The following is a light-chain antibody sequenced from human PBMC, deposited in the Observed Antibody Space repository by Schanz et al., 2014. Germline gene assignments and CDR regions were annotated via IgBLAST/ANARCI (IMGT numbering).Light chain of an antibody. J-gene: IGKJ4*01. Sequence: EIVMTQSPATLSVSPGERATLSCRASQSITSYLAWYQQKPGQAPRLLIYGASNRATGIATRFSGSGSGTDFTLTISRLEPEDFAVYYCQQYGSSPELTFGGGTKVEI. CDR3: QQYGSSPELT. CDR2: GAS. CDR1: QSITSY. V-gene: IGKV3-20*01.